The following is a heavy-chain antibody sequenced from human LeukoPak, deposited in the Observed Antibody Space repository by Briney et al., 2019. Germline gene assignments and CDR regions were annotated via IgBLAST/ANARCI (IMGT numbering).Heavy chain of an antibody. CDR3: ASFNPISLSDY. Sequence: GGSLRLSCKGSGYAFSGDWMHWVRQAPGKGLVWVSRINNDGSSTVYADSVTGRFTISRDNAKNTLFLQMSSLRAEDTAVYYCASFNPISLSDYWGQGTLVTVSS. CDR1: GYAFSGDW. CDR2: INNDGSST. J-gene: IGHJ4*02. V-gene: IGHV3-74*01. D-gene: IGHD1-14*01.